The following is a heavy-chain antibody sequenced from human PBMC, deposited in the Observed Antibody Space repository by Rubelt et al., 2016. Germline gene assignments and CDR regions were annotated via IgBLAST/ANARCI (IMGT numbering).Heavy chain of an antibody. Sequence: QVQLQESGPGLVKPSETLSLTCTVSGGSISSYYWSWIRQPPGKGLEWIGYIYYSGSTNYNPSLQSRVTISVDTSKNQFSLKLSLVTAGATAGCYSAGAVAVFRVLEWQVWGQGTTVTVSS. CDR2: IYYSGST. V-gene: IGHV4-59*01. D-gene: IGHD3-3*01. CDR1: GGSISSYY. CDR3: AGAVAVFRVLEWQV. J-gene: IGHJ6*02.